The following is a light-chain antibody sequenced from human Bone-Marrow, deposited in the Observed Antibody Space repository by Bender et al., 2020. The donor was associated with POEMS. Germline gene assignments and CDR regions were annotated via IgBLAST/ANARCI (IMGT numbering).Light chain of an antibody. Sequence: YVLTQPPSVSVAPGKAANLTCGGENFRSISVHWYQQKPGLAPVLVISYDSGRPSGIPERFSGSISGNTATLTISGVEVGDEADYYCQVWNSRGDHAVFGGGTKLTVL. CDR1: NFRSIS. V-gene: IGLV3-21*04. CDR2: YDS. J-gene: IGLJ2*01. CDR3: QVWNSRGDHAV.